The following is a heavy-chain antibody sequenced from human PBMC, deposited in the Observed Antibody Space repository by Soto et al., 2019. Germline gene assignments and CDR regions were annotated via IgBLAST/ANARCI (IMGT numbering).Heavy chain of an antibody. V-gene: IGHV1-24*01. D-gene: IGHD1-1*01. CDR3: ARERTGDPTFFDY. J-gene: IGHJ4*02. Sequence: ASVKVSCKISGHTLTEFSIHWVRQTPGKGLEWMGGFDPEGGEAIYAQKWHGRVTVTEDTVTDTAYMELSSLTAADTAVYYCARERTGDPTFFDYWGQGTLVTVSS. CDR1: GHTLTEFS. CDR2: FDPEGGEA.